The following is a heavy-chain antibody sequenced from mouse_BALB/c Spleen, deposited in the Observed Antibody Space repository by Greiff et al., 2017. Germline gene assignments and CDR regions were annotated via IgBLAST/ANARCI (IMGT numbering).Heavy chain of an antibody. CDR1: GFTFSSFG. J-gene: IGHJ3*01. Sequence: EVKLMESGGGLVQPGGSRKLSCAASGFTFSSFGMHWVRQAPEKGLEWVAYISSGSSTIYYADTVKGRFTISRDNPKNTLFLQMTSLRSEDTAMYYCARPSSYPFAYWGQGTLVTVSA. CDR2: ISSGSSTI. CDR3: ARPSSYPFAY. D-gene: IGHD1-1*01. V-gene: IGHV5-17*02.